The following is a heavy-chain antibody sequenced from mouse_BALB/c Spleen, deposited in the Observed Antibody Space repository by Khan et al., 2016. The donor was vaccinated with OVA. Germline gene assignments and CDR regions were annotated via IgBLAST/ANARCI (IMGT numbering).Heavy chain of an antibody. CDR2: IDPENGNT. CDR3: ARETARAVQAMDY. V-gene: IGHV14-1*02. CDR1: GFNIKDYY. J-gene: IGHJ4*01. Sequence: VRLQQSGAELVRPGALVKLSCKVSGFNIKDYYMHWVKQRPEQGLEWIGWIDPENGNTIYDSKFQGKASITADTSSNTAYLQLSSLTSEDTAVYNCARETARAVQAMDYWGQGTAVTVSS. D-gene: IGHD3-2*01.